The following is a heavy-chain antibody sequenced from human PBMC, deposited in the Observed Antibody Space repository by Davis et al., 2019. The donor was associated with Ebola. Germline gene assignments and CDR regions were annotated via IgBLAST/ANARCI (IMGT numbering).Heavy chain of an antibody. CDR3: ARVSHTGYYYGSGSFDL. D-gene: IGHD3-10*01. CDR2: INPNSGGT. CDR1: GYTFTGYY. V-gene: IGHV1-2*06. J-gene: IGHJ2*01. Sequence: ASVKVSCKASGYTFTGYYMHWVRQAPGQGLEWMGRINPNSGGTNYAQKFQGRVTMTRDTSISTAYMELRSLRSDDTAVYYCARVSHTGYYYGSGSFDLWGRGTLVTVSS.